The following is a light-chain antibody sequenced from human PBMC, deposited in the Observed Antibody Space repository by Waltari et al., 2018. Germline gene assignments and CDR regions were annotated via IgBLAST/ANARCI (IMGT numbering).Light chain of an antibody. CDR2: RNN. CDR1: SSNIGSNY. J-gene: IGLJ3*02. Sequence: QSVLTQPPSASGTPGQRVTISCSGSSSNIGSNYLYWYQQLPGAAPKLLIYRNNQRPSGVPDRFSGSKSGTSASLAISGLRSEDEADYYCAALDDSLSGRVFGGGTKLTVL. V-gene: IGLV1-47*01. CDR3: AALDDSLSGRV.